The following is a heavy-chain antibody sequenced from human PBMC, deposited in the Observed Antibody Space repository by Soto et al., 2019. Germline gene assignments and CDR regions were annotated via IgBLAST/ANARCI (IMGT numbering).Heavy chain of an antibody. CDR1: GYTLTELS. CDR3: ATTFSYDILTGNDAFDI. V-gene: IGHV1-24*01. Sequence: QVQLVQSGAEVRKPGASVKVSCKVSGYTLTELSMHWVRQAPGKGLEWMGGFDPEDGETIYAQKFQGRVTMTEDTSTDTAYMELSSLRSEDTAVYYCATTFSYDILTGNDAFDIWGQGTMVTVSS. CDR2: FDPEDGET. J-gene: IGHJ3*02. D-gene: IGHD3-9*01.